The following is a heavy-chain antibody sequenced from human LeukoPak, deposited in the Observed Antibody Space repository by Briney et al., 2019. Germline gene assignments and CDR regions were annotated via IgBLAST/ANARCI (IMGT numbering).Heavy chain of an antibody. CDR2: ISSSGSTI. V-gene: IGHV3-48*03. D-gene: IGHD3-22*01. CDR3: ARDRPNYYGNNGHYYRRDGDS. J-gene: IGHJ5*01. Sequence: GGSLRLSCAASGFTFSSYEMNLVRHAPGKGLEWVSYISSSGSTIYYADSVKGRFTISRDNAKNSLYLQMNSLRAEDTAVYYCARDRPNYYGNNGHYYRRDGDSWGQGTLVTVSS. CDR1: GFTFSSYE.